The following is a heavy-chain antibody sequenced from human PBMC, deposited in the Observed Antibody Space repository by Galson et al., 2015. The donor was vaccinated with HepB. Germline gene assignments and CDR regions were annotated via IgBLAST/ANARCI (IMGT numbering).Heavy chain of an antibody. CDR1: GYTFTSYY. J-gene: IGHJ6*02. CDR3: ARGDYDSSGYYYYYGMDV. Sequence: SVKVSCKASGYTFTSYYMHWVRQAPGQGLEWMGIINPSGGSTSYAQKLQGRVTMTRDTSTSTVYMELSSLRSEDTAVYYCARGDYDSSGYYYYYGMDVWGQGTTVTVSS. V-gene: IGHV1-46*04. D-gene: IGHD3-22*01. CDR2: INPSGGST.